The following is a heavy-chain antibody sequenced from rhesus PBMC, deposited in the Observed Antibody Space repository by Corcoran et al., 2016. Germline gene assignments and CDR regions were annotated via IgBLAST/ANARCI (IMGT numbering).Heavy chain of an antibody. D-gene: IGHD6-43*01. J-gene: IGHJ4*01. V-gene: IGHV4-122*02. CDR1: GYSISSGYG. CDR2: ISYSGST. Sequence: QLQLQESGPGLVKPSETLSLTCAVSGYSISSGYGWRWIRQPPGKGLEWIGYISYSGSTSYNPSLKRRVTISRDTSKNQFSLKLSSVTAADTAVYYCARRAAAFDYWGQGVLVTVSS. CDR3: ARRAAAFDY.